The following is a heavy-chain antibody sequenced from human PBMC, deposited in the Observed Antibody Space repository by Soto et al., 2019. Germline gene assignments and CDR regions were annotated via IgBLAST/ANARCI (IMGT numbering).Heavy chain of an antibody. Sequence: GTSVKLSCEACGDSFTSYDINWVRQATGQGLEWMGWISPNNGNTNYAQKLQGRVTMTTDTSTSTAYMELRSLRSDDTAVYYCARVESVFGDYDSSGYYYAWGQGTLVTAPQ. J-gene: IGHJ4*02. CDR1: GDSFTSYD. V-gene: IGHV1-18*01. CDR3: ARVESVFGDYDSSGYYYA. CDR2: ISPNNGNT. D-gene: IGHD3-22*01.